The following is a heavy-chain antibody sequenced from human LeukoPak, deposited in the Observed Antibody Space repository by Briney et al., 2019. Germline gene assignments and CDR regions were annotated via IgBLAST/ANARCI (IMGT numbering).Heavy chain of an antibody. J-gene: IGHJ2*01. CDR1: GGSISSTSYY. Sequence: SETLSLTCTVSGGSISSTSYYWGWIRQPPGKGLEWIGTINYSGSTYYNPSLKSRVTISVDTSKNQISLKLNSVTAADTAMYYCARVLEGSSGQHWYFDLWGRGTLVTVSS. D-gene: IGHD6-19*01. CDR2: INYSGST. CDR3: ARVLEGSSGQHWYFDL. V-gene: IGHV4-39*01.